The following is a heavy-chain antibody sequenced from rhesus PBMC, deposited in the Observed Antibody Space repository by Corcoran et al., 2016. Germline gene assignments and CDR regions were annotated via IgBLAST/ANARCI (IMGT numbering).Heavy chain of an antibody. CDR1: GGSFSSYW. CDR2: CNGNSGST. D-gene: IGHD1-44*01. V-gene: IGHV4-80*01. Sequence: VQLQESGPGLVKPSETLSLTCAVSGGSFSSYWWSWIRQPPGKGLGWLGECNGNSGSTNYKGKNLNFIWEINGNSGTTNYNPSLKSRITLSTDASKNHVSRKLSSVTGADTAVYYCARSYSGYHLGFDYWGQGVLVTVSS. CDR3: ARSYSGYHLGFDY. J-gene: IGHJ4*01.